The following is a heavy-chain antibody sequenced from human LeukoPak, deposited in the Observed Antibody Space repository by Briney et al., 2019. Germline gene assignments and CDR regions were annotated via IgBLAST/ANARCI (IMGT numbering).Heavy chain of an antibody. J-gene: IGHJ6*03. D-gene: IGHD2-2*02. CDR2: VIPILGVA. CDR3: ARSPLTDIVVVPAAIYYYYYMDV. CDR1: GGTFSSYT. Sequence: SVKVSCKASGGTFSSYTISWVRQAPGQGLEWMGRVIPILGVANYAQKFQGRVTITADKSTSTAYMELSSLRSEDTAVYYCARSPLTDIVVVPAAIYYYYYMDVWGKGTTVTVSS. V-gene: IGHV1-69*02.